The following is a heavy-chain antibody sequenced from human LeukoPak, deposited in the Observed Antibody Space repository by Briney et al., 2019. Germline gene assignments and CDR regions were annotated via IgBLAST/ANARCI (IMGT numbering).Heavy chain of an antibody. CDR2: ISSSGSTI. V-gene: IGHV3-48*03. Sequence: GGSLRLSCAASGFTFSSYEMNWVRQAPGKGLEWVSYISSSGSTIYYADSVKGRFTISRDNAKNSLYLQMNSLRAEDTAVYYCATGRERHYDILPDYWGQGTLVTVSS. J-gene: IGHJ4*02. D-gene: IGHD3-9*01. CDR1: GFTFSSYE. CDR3: ATGRERHYDILPDY.